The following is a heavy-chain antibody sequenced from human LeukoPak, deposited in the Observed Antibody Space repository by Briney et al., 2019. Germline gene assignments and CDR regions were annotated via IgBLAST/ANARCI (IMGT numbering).Heavy chain of an antibody. CDR2: IYYSGST. CDR1: GGSISSYY. CDR3: ARGAAEGDFDY. D-gene: IGHD6-13*01. Sequence: SETLSLTCTVSGGSISSYYWSWIRQPPGKGLEWIGYIYYSGSTNYNPSLKSRVTISVDTSKNQFSLKLSSVTAADTAVYYCARGAAEGDFDYWGQGTLVTVSS. V-gene: IGHV4-59*01. J-gene: IGHJ4*02.